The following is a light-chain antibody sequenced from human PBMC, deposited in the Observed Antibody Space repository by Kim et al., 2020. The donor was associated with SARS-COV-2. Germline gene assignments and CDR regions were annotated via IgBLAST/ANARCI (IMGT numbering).Light chain of an antibody. Sequence: ASVGDGVTITCRASQDIANYLAWYQQKPGKVPKLLVYAASALKSGVPSRFSGNRSGTDFTLTISNLQPEDVATYYCQKYDSAPWKFGQGTKVDIK. V-gene: IGKV1-27*01. CDR3: QKYDSAPWK. CDR2: AAS. CDR1: QDIANY. J-gene: IGKJ1*01.